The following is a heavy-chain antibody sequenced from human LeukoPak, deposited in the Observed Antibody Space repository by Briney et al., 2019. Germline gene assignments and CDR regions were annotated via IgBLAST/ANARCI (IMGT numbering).Heavy chain of an antibody. D-gene: IGHD3-22*01. CDR1: GGSFSGYY. Sequence: SETLSLTCAVYGGSFSGYYWSWIRQPPGKGLEWIGEINHSGSTNYNPSLKSRVTISVDTSKNQFSLKLSSVTAADTAVYYCARGPRKRSGYRREYTWFDPWGQGPLVTVSS. J-gene: IGHJ5*02. V-gene: IGHV4-34*01. CDR3: ARGPRKRSGYRREYTWFDP. CDR2: INHSGST.